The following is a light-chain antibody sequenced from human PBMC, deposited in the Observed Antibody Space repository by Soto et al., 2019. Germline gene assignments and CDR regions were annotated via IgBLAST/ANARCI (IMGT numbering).Light chain of an antibody. CDR1: QSVLYSSNNKNY. Sequence: DIVMTQSPDSLAVSLGERATINCKSSQSVLYSSNNKNYLAWYQQKPGQPPKLLIYWASTRESGVPDRFSVSGSGTDFTLTISSLQAEDVAVYYCQQYYVTPLTFGQGTKLEIK. CDR3: QQYYVTPLT. CDR2: WAS. V-gene: IGKV4-1*01. J-gene: IGKJ2*01.